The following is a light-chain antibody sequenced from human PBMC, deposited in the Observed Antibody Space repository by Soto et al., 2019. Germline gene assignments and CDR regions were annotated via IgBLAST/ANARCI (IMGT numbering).Light chain of an antibody. Sequence: QSVLTQPPSASGTPGQRVTISCTGSSSNIGSNYVYWYQQFPGTAPKLLIYRNNHRPSGVPDRFSGSKSGTSASLAISGLRSEDEADYYCAAWDDSLSGPVVFGGGTKLTVL. V-gene: IGLV1-47*01. CDR3: AAWDDSLSGPVV. CDR1: SSNIGSNY. J-gene: IGLJ2*01. CDR2: RNN.